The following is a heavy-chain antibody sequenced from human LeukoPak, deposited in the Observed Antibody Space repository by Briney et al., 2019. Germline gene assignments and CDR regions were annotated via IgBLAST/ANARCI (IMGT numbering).Heavy chain of an antibody. D-gene: IGHD2-15*01. CDR1: GFTFSSYA. CDR3: AKGPSKLGYCSGGSCYSGDY. CDR2: ISGSGGST. Sequence: PGGSLRLSCAASGFTFSSYAMSWVRQAPGKGLEWVSAISGSGGSTYYADSVKGRFTISRDNSKNTPYLQMNSLRAEDTAVYYCAKGPSKLGYCSGGSCYSGDYWGQGTLVTVSS. J-gene: IGHJ4*02. V-gene: IGHV3-23*01.